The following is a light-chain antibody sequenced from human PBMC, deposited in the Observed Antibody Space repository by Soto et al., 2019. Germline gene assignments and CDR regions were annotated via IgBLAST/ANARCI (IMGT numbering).Light chain of an antibody. Sequence: QSALTQPRSVSGSPGQSVTISCTGTSSDVGSYDYVSWYQQFPGKVPKLLIYNVSNRPSGVSNRFSGSKSGNTASLTISGLQAEDEADYFCTSSTSGSLYVFGTGTKVTVL. CDR1: SSDVGSYDY. CDR2: NVS. J-gene: IGLJ1*01. CDR3: TSSTSGSLYV. V-gene: IGLV2-14*01.